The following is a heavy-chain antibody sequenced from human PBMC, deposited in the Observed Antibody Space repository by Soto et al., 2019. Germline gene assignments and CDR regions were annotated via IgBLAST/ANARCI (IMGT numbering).Heavy chain of an antibody. CDR3: ARDIRGYSRAFDH. Sequence: QVQLVESGGGVVQPGRSLRLSCVASGFTFSSYGMHWVRQAPGKGLEWVAVISYDGSNKYYADSVKGRFTISRDNSKNTLYLQMNSLRAEDTAVYYCARDIRGYSRAFDHWGQGTLVTVSS. CDR1: GFTFSSYG. CDR2: ISYDGSNK. V-gene: IGHV3-30*03. J-gene: IGHJ4*02. D-gene: IGHD5-18*01.